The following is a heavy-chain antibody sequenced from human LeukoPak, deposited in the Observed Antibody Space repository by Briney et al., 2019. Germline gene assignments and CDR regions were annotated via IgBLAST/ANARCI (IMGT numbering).Heavy chain of an antibody. CDR1: GFTFSNAW. J-gene: IGHJ4*02. Sequence: GGSLRLSCAASGFTFSNAWMSWVRQSPGKGLEWVGRIKSKTDGGTTDYAAPVNGRITISRDDSKGIAYLQMDSLKTEDAAVYYCTRDQTPYYWGQGTLVTVSS. V-gene: IGHV3-15*01. CDR3: TRDQTPYY. CDR2: IKSKTDGGTT.